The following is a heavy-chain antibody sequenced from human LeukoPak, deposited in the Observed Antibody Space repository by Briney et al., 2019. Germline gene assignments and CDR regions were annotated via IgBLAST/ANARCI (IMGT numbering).Heavy chain of an antibody. D-gene: IGHD1-26*01. Sequence: GGSLRLSCAASGFTFSSYAMSWVRQAPGKGLEWVSAISGSGGSTYYADSVKGRFTISRDNAKNSLYLQMNSLRAEDTAVYYCARDPSEGGSLSSLDYWGQGTLVTVSS. J-gene: IGHJ4*02. V-gene: IGHV3-23*01. CDR1: GFTFSSYA. CDR3: ARDPSEGGSLSSLDY. CDR2: ISGSGGST.